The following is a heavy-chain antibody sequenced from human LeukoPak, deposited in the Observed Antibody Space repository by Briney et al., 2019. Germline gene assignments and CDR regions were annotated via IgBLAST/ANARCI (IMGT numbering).Heavy chain of an antibody. CDR2: INHSGST. V-gene: IGHV4-34*01. D-gene: IGHD2-15*01. CDR1: GGSFSGYY. Sequence: SETLSLTCAVYGGSFSGYYWSWIRQPPGKGLEWIGEINHSGSTNYNPSLKSRVTISVDTSKSQFSLKLSSVTAADTAVYYCARLGAEVSVVAATGTFDYWGQGTLVTVSS. J-gene: IGHJ4*02. CDR3: ARLGAEVSVVAATGTFDY.